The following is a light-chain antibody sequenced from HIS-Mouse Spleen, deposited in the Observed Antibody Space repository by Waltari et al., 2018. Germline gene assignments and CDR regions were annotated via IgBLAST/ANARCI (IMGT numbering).Light chain of an antibody. V-gene: IGLV3-21*03. J-gene: IGLJ2*01. CDR1: NIGGKS. Sequence: SYVLTQPPSVSVAPGKTARITCGGNNIGGKSVHWYQQKPGQAPVLVVYDDSDRPSGRPGRFSGSNAGNTATLTISRVEAGDEADYYCQVWDSSSDHVVFGGGTKLTVL. CDR3: QVWDSSSDHVV. CDR2: DDS.